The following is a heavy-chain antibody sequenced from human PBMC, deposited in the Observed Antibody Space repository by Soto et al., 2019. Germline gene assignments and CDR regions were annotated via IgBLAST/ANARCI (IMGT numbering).Heavy chain of an antibody. CDR3: AREGHRGSYLNDAFDI. D-gene: IGHD1-26*01. V-gene: IGHV3-30-3*01. Sequence: QVQLVESGGGVVQPGRSLRLSCAASGFTFSSYAMHWVRQAPGKGLEWVAVISYDGSNKYYADSVKCRFTISRDNSKNTLYLQMNSLRPEDTAVYYCAREGHRGSYLNDAFDIWGQGTMVTVSS. CDR2: ISYDGSNK. CDR1: GFTFSSYA. J-gene: IGHJ3*02.